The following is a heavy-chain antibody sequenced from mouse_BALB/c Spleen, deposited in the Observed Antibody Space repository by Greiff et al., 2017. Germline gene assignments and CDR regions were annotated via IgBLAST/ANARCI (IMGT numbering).Heavy chain of an antibody. CDR1: GFTFSSYG. V-gene: IGHV5-6-3*01. J-gene: IGHJ4*01. CDR2: INSNGGST. Sequence: EVQRVESGGGLVQPGGSLKLSCAASGFTFSSYGMSWVRQTPDKRLELVATINSNGGSTYYPDSVKGRFTISRDNAKNTLYLQMSSLKSEDTAMYYCARDFYDYAMDYWGQGTSVTVSS. CDR3: ARDFYDYAMDY. D-gene: IGHD2-3*01.